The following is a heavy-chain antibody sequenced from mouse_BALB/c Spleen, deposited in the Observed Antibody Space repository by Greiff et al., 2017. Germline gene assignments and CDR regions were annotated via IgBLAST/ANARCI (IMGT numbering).Heavy chain of an antibody. Sequence: EVTLMESGPGLVKPSQSLSLTCTVTGYSITSDYAWNWIRQFPGNKLEWMGYISYSGSTSYNPSLKSRISITRDTSKNQFFLQLNSVTTEDTATYYCARNDGYYEGFAYWGQGTLVTVSA. CDR2: ISYSGST. CDR1: GYSITSDYA. CDR3: ARNDGYYEGFAY. V-gene: IGHV3-2*02. D-gene: IGHD2-3*01. J-gene: IGHJ3*01.